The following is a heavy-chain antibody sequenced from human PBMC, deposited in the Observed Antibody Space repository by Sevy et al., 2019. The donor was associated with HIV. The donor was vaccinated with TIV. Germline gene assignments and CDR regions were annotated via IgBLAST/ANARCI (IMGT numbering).Heavy chain of an antibody. CDR2: IKQDGSEK. Sequence: GGSLRLSCAASGFTFGTSWMTWVSQAPGKGLEWVANIKQDGSEKYYLDSVKGRFTISRDNAKNSLFLQMNSLRVEDTAVYYCSRDREATYWGQGTLVTVSS. J-gene: IGHJ4*02. V-gene: IGHV3-7*01. CDR3: SRDREATY. D-gene: IGHD1-26*01. CDR1: GFTFGTSW.